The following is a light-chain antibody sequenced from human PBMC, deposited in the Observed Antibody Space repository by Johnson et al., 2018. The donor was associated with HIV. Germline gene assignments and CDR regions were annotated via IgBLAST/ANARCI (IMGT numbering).Light chain of an antibody. J-gene: IGLJ1*01. Sequence: QSVLTQPPSVSAAPGQKVTISCSGSSSNIGNNYVSWYQQLPGTAPKLLIYENNKRPSGFPDRFSGSKSVSSATLGITGLQTGDEDDYYCGTWDNSLSPGGVFGTGTKVTVL. V-gene: IGLV1-51*02. CDR3: GTWDNSLSPGGV. CDR1: SSNIGNNY. CDR2: ENN.